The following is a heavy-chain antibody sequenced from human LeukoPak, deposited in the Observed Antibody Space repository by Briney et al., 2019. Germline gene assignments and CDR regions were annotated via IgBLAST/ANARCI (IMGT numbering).Heavy chain of an antibody. J-gene: IGHJ4*02. CDR1: GFTSDDCA. D-gene: IGHD2-2*01. Sequence: GRSLRLSCAGSGFTSDDCAMHWVRQAPGKGLEWVSGISWNSGSIGYADSVKGRFTISRDNAKNSLYLQMNSLRAEDTALYYCAKGRGYELPLDNWGQGTLVTVSS. CDR3: AKGRGYELPLDN. V-gene: IGHV3-9*02. CDR2: ISWNSGSI.